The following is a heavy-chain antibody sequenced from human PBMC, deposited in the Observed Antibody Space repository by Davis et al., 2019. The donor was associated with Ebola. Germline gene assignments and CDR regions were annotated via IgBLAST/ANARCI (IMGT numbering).Heavy chain of an antibody. CDR3: ARAIFGETAFDI. CDR2: IGTAGDA. V-gene: IGHV3-13*01. Sequence: GESLKIPCAASGFTFRSYDMHWVRQATGKGLEWVSAIGTAGDAYYPGSVKGRFTISRENAKNSLYLQMNSLRPGDTAVYYCARAIFGETAFDIWGQGTMVTVS. CDR1: GFTFRSYD. D-gene: IGHD3-10*01. J-gene: IGHJ3*02.